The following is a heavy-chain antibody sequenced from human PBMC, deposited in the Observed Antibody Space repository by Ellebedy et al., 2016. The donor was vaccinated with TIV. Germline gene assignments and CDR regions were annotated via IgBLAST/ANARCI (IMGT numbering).Heavy chain of an antibody. Sequence: GASLKISCQGSGYNFASYWISWVRQVPGRGLESMGRIDPSDSYTNYSPSFQGHVTISADKSISTAYLQWNRLKASDTAFYYCARFSGSYGGFDYWGQGTQVTVSS. D-gene: IGHD1-26*01. V-gene: IGHV5-10-1*01. CDR3: ARFSGSYGGFDY. CDR2: IDPSDSYT. J-gene: IGHJ4*02. CDR1: GYNFASYW.